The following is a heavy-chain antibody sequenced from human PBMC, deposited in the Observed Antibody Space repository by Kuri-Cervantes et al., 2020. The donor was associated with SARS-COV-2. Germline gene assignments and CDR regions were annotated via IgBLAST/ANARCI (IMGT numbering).Heavy chain of an antibody. CDR3: ARGGTYYYDRSGFDWFDP. CDR2: IYHSGDT. V-gene: IGHV4-59*01. CDR1: DGSISNYY. D-gene: IGHD3-22*01. Sequence: GSLRLSCTVSDGSISNYYLSWIRQPPGKGLEWIGYIYHSGDTNYNPSLNSRVTISIDTSKNQFALRLSTVTAADTAVYYCARGGTYYYDRSGFDWFDPWGQGTLVTVSS. J-gene: IGHJ5*02.